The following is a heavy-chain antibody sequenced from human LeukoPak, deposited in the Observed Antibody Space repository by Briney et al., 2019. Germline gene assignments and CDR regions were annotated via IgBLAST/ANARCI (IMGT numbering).Heavy chain of an antibody. CDR1: GYTFRVYY. CDR2: VDPQDGET. CDR3: ATHAKYYYDSSGYY. V-gene: IGHV1-69-2*01. Sequence: ASEKISRKVSGYTFRVYYVQGVQEAPAKGLEWMRLVDPQDGETIYAEKFQDRVTITADTSTDTAYMELSSLRSEDTAVYYCATHAKYYYDSSGYYWGQGTLVTVSS. D-gene: IGHD3-22*01. J-gene: IGHJ4*02.